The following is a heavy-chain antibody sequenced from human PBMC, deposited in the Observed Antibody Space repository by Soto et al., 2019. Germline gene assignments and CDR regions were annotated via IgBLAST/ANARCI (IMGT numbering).Heavy chain of an antibody. D-gene: IGHD6-19*01. CDR2: IYYSGST. CDR1: GGSVSSGSYY. Sequence: TLSLTCTVSGGSVSSGSYYWSWIRQPPGKGLEWIGYIYYSGSTNYNPSLKSRVTISVDTSKNQFSLKLSSVTAADTAVYYCARAPYSSGWYRGAFDIWGQGTMVTVSS. V-gene: IGHV4-61*01. J-gene: IGHJ3*02. CDR3: ARAPYSSGWYRGAFDI.